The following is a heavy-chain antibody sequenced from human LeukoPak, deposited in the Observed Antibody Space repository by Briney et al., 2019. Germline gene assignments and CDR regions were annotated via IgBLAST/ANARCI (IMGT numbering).Heavy chain of an antibody. CDR3: ARGHDFWRYMDV. V-gene: IGHV4-34*01. Sequence: SETLSLTCAVYGGSFSGYYWSWIRQPPGKGLEWIGEINHSGSTNYNPSLKSRVTISVDTSKNQFSLKLSSVTAADTAVYYCARGHDFWRYMDVWGKGTTVTVSS. J-gene: IGHJ6*03. CDR1: GGSFSGYY. D-gene: IGHD3-3*01. CDR2: INHSGST.